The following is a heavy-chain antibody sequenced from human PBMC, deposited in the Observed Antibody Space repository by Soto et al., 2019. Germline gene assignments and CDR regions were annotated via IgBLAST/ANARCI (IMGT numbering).Heavy chain of an antibody. J-gene: IGHJ4*02. CDR1: GFPFSSYA. CDR2: ISGGGGST. CDR3: AKDAQAVARSEIDY. D-gene: IGHD6-19*01. Sequence: GGSLRLSCAASGFPFSSYAMSWVRQPPGKGLEWVSAISGGGGSTYYADSVKGRFTISRDNSKNTLYLQMNSLRAEDTAVYYCAKDAQAVARSEIDYWGQGSRVTVSS. V-gene: IGHV3-23*01.